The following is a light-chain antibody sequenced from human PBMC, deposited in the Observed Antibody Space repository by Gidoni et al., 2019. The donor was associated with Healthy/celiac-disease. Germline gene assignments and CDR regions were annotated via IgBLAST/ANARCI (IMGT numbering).Light chain of an antibody. CDR1: QGIGSY. CDR2: AAS. Sequence: DIQLTQSPSFLSASVGDRVTITCRASQGIGSYLAWYQQKPGKAPKLLIYAASTLQDGVSSRFSDSGSGTEFTLTISSLQPEDFATYSCQQLSGSPLTFGPGTKVDFK. J-gene: IGKJ3*01. CDR3: QQLSGSPLT. V-gene: IGKV1-9*01.